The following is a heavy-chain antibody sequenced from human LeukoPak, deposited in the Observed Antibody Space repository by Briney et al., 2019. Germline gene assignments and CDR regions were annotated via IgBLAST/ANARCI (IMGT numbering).Heavy chain of an antibody. CDR1: GFTFSSYA. CDR3: AEGSIPHTIFGVVTGDY. CDR2: ISGSGGST. J-gene: IGHJ4*02. D-gene: IGHD3-3*01. Sequence: TGGSLRLSCAASGFTFSSYAMSWVRQAPGKGLEWVSAISGSGGSTYYADSVKGRFTISRDNSKNTLYLQMNSLRAEDTAVYYCAEGSIPHTIFGVVTGDYWGQGTLVTVSS. V-gene: IGHV3-23*01.